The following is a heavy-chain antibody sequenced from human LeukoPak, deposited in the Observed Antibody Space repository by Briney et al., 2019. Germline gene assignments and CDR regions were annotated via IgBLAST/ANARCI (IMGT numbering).Heavy chain of an antibody. CDR3: ARVYVTVVRGRWFDP. CDR1: GGSLSGYS. V-gene: IGHV4-34*01. J-gene: IGHJ5*02. D-gene: IGHD3-10*01. Sequence: SETLSLTCAVYGGSLSGYSWTWISQPPGKGLEWIGEIDHSGSTNYNASLTSRVIISADTSKNQFSLKLTSVTVADTAVYYCARVYVTVVRGRWFDPWGQGTLVTVSS. CDR2: IDHSGST.